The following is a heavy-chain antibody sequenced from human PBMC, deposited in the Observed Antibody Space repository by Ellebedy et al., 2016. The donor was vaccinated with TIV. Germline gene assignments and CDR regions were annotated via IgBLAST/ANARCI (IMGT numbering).Heavy chain of an antibody. D-gene: IGHD6-19*01. J-gene: IGHJ6*03. CDR2: IWYDGSNK. Sequence: GESLKISCAASGFTFSSYGMHWVRQAPGKGLEWVAVIWYDGSNKYYADSVKGRFTISRDNSKNTLYLQMNSLRAEDTAVYYCARRRRSLAVGYYYYYMDVWGKGTTVTVSS. CDR1: GFTFSSYG. CDR3: ARRRRSLAVGYYYYYMDV. V-gene: IGHV3-33*01.